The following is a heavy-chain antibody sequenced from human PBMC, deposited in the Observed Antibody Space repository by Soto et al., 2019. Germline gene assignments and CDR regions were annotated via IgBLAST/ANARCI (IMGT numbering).Heavy chain of an antibody. J-gene: IGHJ4*02. CDR2: IIPMYGTT. Sequence: QVQLVQSGAEVKKPGSSVKVSCKASGGTFRSYVTSWVRQAPGQGLEWLGGIIPMYGTTYYAQTFQGRVTISADESTSTAFMELNSLRSEDTAVYYCARIGTLDWIDDYWGQGTRFTVSS. V-gene: IGHV1-69*12. CDR1: GGTFRSYV. D-gene: IGHD1-1*01. CDR3: ARIGTLDWIDDY.